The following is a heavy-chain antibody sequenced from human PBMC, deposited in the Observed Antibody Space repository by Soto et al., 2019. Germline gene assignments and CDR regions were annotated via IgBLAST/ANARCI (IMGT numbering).Heavy chain of an antibody. D-gene: IGHD2-15*01. CDR2: VSTSGRST. Sequence: SLRLSCSASGFIFSESTIYWVRQVPGKGLEAISAVSTSGRSTYYADSVKDRFTISRDNSKNTLFLQMGSLRPEDTAIYYCVKQAHGLDGVAFDYWGQGTQLTVSS. J-gene: IGHJ4*02. V-gene: IGHV3-64D*06. CDR1: GFIFSEST. CDR3: VKQAHGLDGVAFDY.